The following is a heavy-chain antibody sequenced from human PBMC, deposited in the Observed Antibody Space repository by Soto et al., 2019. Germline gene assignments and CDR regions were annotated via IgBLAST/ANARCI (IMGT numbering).Heavy chain of an antibody. V-gene: IGHV4-4*07. CDR3: ARGPYSSGWYVVDY. CDR1: GASISAYA. Sequence: QVQLQESGPGLVKPSETLSLTCTVSGASISAYAWSWIRRPAGKGLEWIGRLYSSGNTNYNPSFKSRLTMSADTSKNQFSLKLSSVTAADTAVYYCARGPYSSGWYVVDYWGQGTLVTVSS. J-gene: IGHJ4*02. CDR2: LYSSGNT. D-gene: IGHD6-19*01.